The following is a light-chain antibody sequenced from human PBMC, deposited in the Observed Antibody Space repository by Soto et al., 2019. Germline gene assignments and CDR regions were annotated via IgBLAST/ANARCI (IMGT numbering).Light chain of an antibody. CDR2: RAS. CDR1: QNIYYN. Sequence: ILMTQSTATVSVSPGESATLSCRASQNIYYNVAWYQQRPGQAPRLLIYRASTRAPGVPARFSGRGSGTEFTRTISSLQPEDFTVYACLQYHNLWTFGQGTKVEI. CDR3: LQYHNLWT. V-gene: IGKV3-15*01. J-gene: IGKJ1*01.